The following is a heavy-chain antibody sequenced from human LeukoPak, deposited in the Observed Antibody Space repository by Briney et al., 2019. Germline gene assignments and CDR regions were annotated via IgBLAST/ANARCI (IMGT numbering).Heavy chain of an antibody. Sequence: PSQTLSLTCTVPGVSISSGGYYWSWIRQHPGKGLEWIGYIYYSGSTYYNPSLKSRVIISVDTSKNQFSLKLSSVTAADTAVYYCARVLPHRHLRYGYYGRRGYAFDIWGQGTMVTVSS. CDR1: GVSISSGGYY. J-gene: IGHJ3*02. CDR2: IYYSGST. D-gene: IGHD4-17*01. V-gene: IGHV4-31*03. CDR3: ARVLPHRHLRYGYYGRRGYAFDI.